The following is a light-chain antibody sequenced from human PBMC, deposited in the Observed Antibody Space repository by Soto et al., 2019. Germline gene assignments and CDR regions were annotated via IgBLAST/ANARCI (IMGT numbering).Light chain of an antibody. V-gene: IGLV3-1*01. CDR2: QDS. CDR3: QAWERGVV. CDR1: KLGDKY. Sequence: SYELTQPPSVSVSPGQTASITCSGDKLGDKYACWYQQKPGQSPVLVIYQDSKRPSGIPERFSGSNSGNTATLTISGTQAMDEADYYCQAWERGVVFGGGTKLTVL. J-gene: IGLJ2*01.